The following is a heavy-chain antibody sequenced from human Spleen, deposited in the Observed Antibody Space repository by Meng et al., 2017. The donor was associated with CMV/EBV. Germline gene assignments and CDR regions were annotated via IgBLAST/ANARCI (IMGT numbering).Heavy chain of an antibody. J-gene: IGHJ4*02. CDR1: GFSFSTYN. CDR2: ISSSSSYI. V-gene: IGHV3-21*01. CDR3: ARVFQVVPVAIPGEVGY. D-gene: IGHD2-2*02. Sequence: GEFLKISCAASGFSFSTYNMNWVRQAPGKGLEWVSFISSSSSYIYYADSVKGRFTISRDNAKNSLYLQMNSLRAEDTAVYYCARVFQVVPVAIPGEVGYWGQGTLVTVSS.